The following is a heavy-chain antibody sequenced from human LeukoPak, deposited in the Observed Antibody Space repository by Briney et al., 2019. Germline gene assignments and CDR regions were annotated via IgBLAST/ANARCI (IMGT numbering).Heavy chain of an antibody. D-gene: IGHD3-10*01. CDR3: TGSFGELTFFDY. J-gene: IGHJ4*02. Sequence: GGSLRPSCTASGFTFGDYGMSWDRQAPGKGLEWVGFIRSKTYGGTTEYAASVKGRFTISRDDSKSIAYLQMNSLKTEDTAVYYCTGSFGELTFFDYWGQGTLVTVSS. CDR2: IRSKTYGGTT. CDR1: GFTFGDYG. V-gene: IGHV3-49*04.